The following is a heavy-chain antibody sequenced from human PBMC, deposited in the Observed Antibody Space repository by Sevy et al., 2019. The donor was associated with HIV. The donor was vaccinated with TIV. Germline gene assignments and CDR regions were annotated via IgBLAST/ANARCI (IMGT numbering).Heavy chain of an antibody. CDR2: IYYSGST. CDR3: ARRGWRRALDY. D-gene: IGHD5-12*01. V-gene: IGHV4-39*01. CDR1: GGSISSSSYY. Sequence: SETLSLTCTVSGGSISSSSYYWGWIRQPPGKGLEWIGSIYYSGSTYYNPSLKSRVTISVDTSKNQFSLKLSSVTAADTAVYYCARRGWRRALDYWGQGTLVTVSS. J-gene: IGHJ4*02.